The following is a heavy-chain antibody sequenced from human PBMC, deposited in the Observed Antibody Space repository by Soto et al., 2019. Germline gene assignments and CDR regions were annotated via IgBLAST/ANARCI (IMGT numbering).Heavy chain of an antibody. CDR1: GFTFSSYG. Sequence: QAQLVESGGGVVQPGRSLRLSCAASGFTFSSYGMHWVRQAPGTGLEWVAVISYDGGLQHYADSVKGRFTISRDNSKNMVLLQMHSLRAEDTAVYYCVSDRGYGHASVPYSWGPGTLVSFSS. J-gene: IGHJ4*02. CDR3: VSDRGYGHASVPYS. V-gene: IGHV3-30*03. CDR2: ISYDGGLQ. D-gene: IGHD5-18*01.